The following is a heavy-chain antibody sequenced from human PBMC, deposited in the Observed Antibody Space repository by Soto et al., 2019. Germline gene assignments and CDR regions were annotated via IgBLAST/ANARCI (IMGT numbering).Heavy chain of an antibody. V-gene: IGHV1-58*01. Sequence: SVKVSCKASGFTFTSSAVQWVRQARGQRLEWIGWIVVGSGNTNYAQKFQERVTITRDMSTSTAYMELSSLRSEDTAVYYCAADWSGPVAATHYWGQGTLVTVSS. CDR1: GFTFTSSA. CDR2: IVVGSGNT. CDR3: AADWSGPVAATHY. J-gene: IGHJ4*02. D-gene: IGHD6-19*01.